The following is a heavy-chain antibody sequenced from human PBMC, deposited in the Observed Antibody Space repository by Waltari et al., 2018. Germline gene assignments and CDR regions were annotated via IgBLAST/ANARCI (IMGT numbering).Heavy chain of an antibody. Sequence: EIQLLQSGGGLVQPGGSLRLSCAAPGFTSSSHAMSWVRQAPGKGLEWVSLIYGGDAATAYADSVKGRFTISRDSSKNTLYLQMNSLRADETAVYYCVTSMVWVGYFDLWGRGTLVTVSS. CDR1: GFTSSSHA. V-gene: IGHV3-23*03. CDR2: IYGGDAAT. J-gene: IGHJ2*01. CDR3: VTSMVWVGYFDL. D-gene: IGHD2-8*01.